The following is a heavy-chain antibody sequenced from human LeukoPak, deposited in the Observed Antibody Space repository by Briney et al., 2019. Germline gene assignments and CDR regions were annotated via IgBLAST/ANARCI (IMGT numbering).Heavy chain of an antibody. CDR1: GFTFSRYT. CDR2: ISASGGST. J-gene: IGHJ6*02. V-gene: IGHV3-23*01. Sequence: GGSLRLSCAASGFTFSRYTMGWVRQAPGKGLEWVSDISASGGSTYYADSVKGRFTISRDNSKNTLYLQMNSLRAEDTAVYYCAKGTGYCSSTSCLPRYYYGMDVWGQGTTVTVSS. CDR3: AKGTGYCSSTSCLPRYYYGMDV. D-gene: IGHD2-2*01.